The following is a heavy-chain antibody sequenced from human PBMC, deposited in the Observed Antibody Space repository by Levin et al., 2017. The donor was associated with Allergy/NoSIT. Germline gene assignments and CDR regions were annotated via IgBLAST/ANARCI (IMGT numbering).Heavy chain of an antibody. D-gene: IGHD3-10*01. Sequence: GSLRLSCAASGFTFSTYSMNWVRQAPGKGLEWVSYISSSSSTIYYADSVKGRFTISRDNAKNSLYLQMNSLRAEDTAIYYCAREGGRGVSMVRGVMIKFRPGFDYWGQGTLVTVSS. CDR3: AREGGRGVSMVRGVMIKFRPGFDY. CDR2: ISSSSSTI. V-gene: IGHV3-48*01. CDR1: GFTFSTYS. J-gene: IGHJ4*02.